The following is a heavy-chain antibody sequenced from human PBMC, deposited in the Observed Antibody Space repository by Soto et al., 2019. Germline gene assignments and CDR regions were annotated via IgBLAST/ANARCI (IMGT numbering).Heavy chain of an antibody. Sequence: GGSLRLSCAASGFAFSDYYMSWIRQAPGKGLEYISYISSSSGSTNYADSVKGRFTISRDNAKNSLYLQMSSLRAEDTAVYYCARDRGGYDRLYYYHGMDVWGQGTTVTVSS. V-gene: IGHV3-11*06. CDR2: ISSSSGST. J-gene: IGHJ6*02. CDR1: GFAFSDYY. D-gene: IGHD5-12*01. CDR3: ARDRGGYDRLYYYHGMDV.